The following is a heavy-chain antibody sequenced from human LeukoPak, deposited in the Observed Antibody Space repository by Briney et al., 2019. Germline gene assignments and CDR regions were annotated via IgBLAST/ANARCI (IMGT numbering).Heavy chain of an antibody. D-gene: IGHD3-16*01. V-gene: IGHV1-18*01. CDR1: GYTFTSYG. Sequence: ASVKVSCKASGYTFTSYGISWVRQAPGQGLEWMGLISAYSGNTNFAQKLQGRVTMTTDTSTSTAYMELRSLSSDGTAVYFCARGADTGSYGSLVYFDYWGQGTLVTVSS. J-gene: IGHJ4*02. CDR2: ISAYSGNT. CDR3: ARGADTGSYGSLVYFDY.